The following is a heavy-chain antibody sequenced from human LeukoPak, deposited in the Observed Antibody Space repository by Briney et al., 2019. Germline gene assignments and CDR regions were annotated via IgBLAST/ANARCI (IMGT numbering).Heavy chain of an antibody. D-gene: IGHD1-26*01. CDR1: GFTFDDYG. CDR3: ARGLSGSYYGAAFDI. Sequence: GGSLRLSCAASGFTFDDYGMSWVRQAPGKGLEWVSGINWNGGSTGYADSVEGRFTISRDNAKNSLYLQMNSLRAEDTALYYCARGLSGSYYGAAFDIWGQGTMVTVSS. J-gene: IGHJ3*02. CDR2: INWNGGST. V-gene: IGHV3-20*04.